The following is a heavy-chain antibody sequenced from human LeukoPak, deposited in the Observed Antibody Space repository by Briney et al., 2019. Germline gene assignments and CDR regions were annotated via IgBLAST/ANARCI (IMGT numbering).Heavy chain of an antibody. J-gene: IGHJ5*02. CDR1: GGSISSYY. CDR3: ARDPRTPLYCSGTSCYKGAWFDP. CDR2: IYYSGST. Sequence: SETLSLTCTVSGGSISSYYWSWIRQPPGKGLEWIGYIYYSGSTNYNPSPKSRVTISVDTSKNQFSLKLSSVTAADTAVYYCARDPRTPLYCSGTSCYKGAWFDPWGQGTLVTVSS. V-gene: IGHV4-59*01. D-gene: IGHD2-2*02.